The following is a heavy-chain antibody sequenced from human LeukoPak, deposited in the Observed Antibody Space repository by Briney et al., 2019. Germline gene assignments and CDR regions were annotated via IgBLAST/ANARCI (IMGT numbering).Heavy chain of an antibody. Sequence: GASVKVSCKASGGTFSSYAISWVRQAPGQGLEWMGGIIPIFGTANYAQKFQGRVTITADKSTSTAYMELSSLRSEDTAVYYCARSTIGTLVFDSYNWFDPWGQGTLVTVSS. CDR1: GGTFSSYA. D-gene: IGHD3-10*02. CDR3: ARSTIGTLVFDSYNWFDP. J-gene: IGHJ5*02. V-gene: IGHV1-69*06. CDR2: IIPIFGTA.